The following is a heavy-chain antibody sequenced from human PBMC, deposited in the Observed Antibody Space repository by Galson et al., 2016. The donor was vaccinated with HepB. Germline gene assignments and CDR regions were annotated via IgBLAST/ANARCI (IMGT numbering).Heavy chain of an antibody. J-gene: IGHJ4*02. Sequence: SLRLSCAASGFTFANYAMTWVRQAPGKGLEWVSAISGTGGTAYYADSMRGRFTISRDNARATQYLQMNSLRAEDTAVYYCAKIATLHCSVTSCYPDKWGQGILVTVSS. V-gene: IGHV3-23*01. CDR2: ISGTGGTA. CDR1: GFTFANYA. D-gene: IGHD2-2*01. CDR3: AKIATLHCSVTSCYPDK.